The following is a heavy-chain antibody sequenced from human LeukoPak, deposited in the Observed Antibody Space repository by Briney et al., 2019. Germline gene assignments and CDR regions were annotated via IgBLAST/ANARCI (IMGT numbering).Heavy chain of an antibody. CDR1: GYTFTSYG. CDR2: IGAFSGNT. D-gene: IGHD2-15*01. CDR3: ARGSCSGGSCYYGIDAFDI. J-gene: IGHJ3*02. Sequence: ASVKVSCKASGYTFTSYGISWVRQAPGQGLECLGWIGAFSGNTNYAQKFQDRVTMTTDTSTSTAYMELRSLRSEDTAVYYCARGSCSGGSCYYGIDAFDIWGQGTMVAVSS. V-gene: IGHV1-18*01.